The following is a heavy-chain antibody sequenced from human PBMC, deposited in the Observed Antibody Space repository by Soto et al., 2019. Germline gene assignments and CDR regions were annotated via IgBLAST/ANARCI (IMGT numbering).Heavy chain of an antibody. CDR2: INPADSDI. D-gene: IGHD3-16*01. CDR1: GYSFTSNW. Sequence: PGESLKISCQGSGYSFTSNWIGWVRQMPGKGLEGMGIINPADSDIKYSPSFQGQVTISADKSIGTAYLQWSSLKASDTAMYYCARHQRDDDSRKIDCWGQGTLVTVSS. CDR3: ARHQRDDDSRKIDC. J-gene: IGHJ4*02. V-gene: IGHV5-51*01.